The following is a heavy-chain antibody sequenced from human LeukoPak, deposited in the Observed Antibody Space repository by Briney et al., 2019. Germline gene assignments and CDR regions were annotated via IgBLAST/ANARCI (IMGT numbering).Heavy chain of an antibody. Sequence: GGSLRLSCAASGFTFSSYAMTWVRQAPGKGLEWVSAISTTGGGTYYADSVKGRFTISRDNSKNTLYLQMNSLRAEDTAVYSCAKGRGDCSSTSCYLSDWGQGTLVTVSS. CDR3: AKGRGDCSSTSCYLSD. D-gene: IGHD2-2*01. CDR2: ISTTGGGT. J-gene: IGHJ4*02. V-gene: IGHV3-23*01. CDR1: GFTFSSYA.